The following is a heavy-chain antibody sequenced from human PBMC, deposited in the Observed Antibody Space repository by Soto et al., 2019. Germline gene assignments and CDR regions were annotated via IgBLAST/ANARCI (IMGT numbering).Heavy chain of an antibody. D-gene: IGHD1-1*01. CDR2: IYYSGST. Sequence: LSLPFTVSDCALTRGVYYWSWVGKPRGKDRGGGGYIYYSGSTYYNPSLKSRVTISVDTSKNQFSLKLSSVTAADTAVYYCARDVRNRDYYGMDVWGQGTTVTVSS. CDR3: ARDVRNRDYYGMDV. V-gene: IGHV4-30-4*01. CDR1: DCALTRGVYY. J-gene: IGHJ6*02.